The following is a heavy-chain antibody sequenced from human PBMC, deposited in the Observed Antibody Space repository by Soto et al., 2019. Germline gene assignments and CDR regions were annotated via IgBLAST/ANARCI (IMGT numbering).Heavy chain of an antibody. CDR1: GYTFTSYG. CDR2: ISAYNGNT. Sequence: QVQLVQSGAEVKKPGASVKVSCKASGYTFTSYGISWVRQAPGQGLEWMGWISAYNGNTNYAQKLQGRVTMTTDTSTSTAYMELRSLTSDDTAVYYCVRDVITMIVGNWFDPWGQGTLVTVSS. J-gene: IGHJ5*02. D-gene: IGHD3-22*01. CDR3: VRDVITMIVGNWFDP. V-gene: IGHV1-18*01.